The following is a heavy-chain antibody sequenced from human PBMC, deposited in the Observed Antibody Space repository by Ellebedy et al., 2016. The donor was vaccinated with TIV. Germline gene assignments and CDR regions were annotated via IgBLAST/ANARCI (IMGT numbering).Heavy chain of an antibody. CDR3: ARANTAMVRRNHMDV. V-gene: IGHV3-33*01. J-gene: IGHJ6*02. CDR2: VWSDGSNK. D-gene: IGHD5-18*01. Sequence: PGGSLRPSCAAPGFTFNNYGMHWVRQAPGKGLEWVAVVWSDGSNKYYADSVKGRFTISRDNSKSTLYLQMESLRAKDTAVYYCARANTAMVRRNHMDVWGQGTTVTVSS. CDR1: GFTFNNYG.